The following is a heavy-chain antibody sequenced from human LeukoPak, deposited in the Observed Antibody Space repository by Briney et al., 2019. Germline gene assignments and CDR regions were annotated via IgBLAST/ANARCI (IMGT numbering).Heavy chain of an antibody. D-gene: IGHD6-13*01. CDR3: ARVRSSSSWYYFDY. V-gene: IGHV1-3*01. CDR1: GYTLTSYA. Sequence: EASVKVSCKASGYTLTSYAMHWVRQAPGQRLEWMGWINAGNGNTKYSQKSQGRVTITRDTSASTAYMELSSLRSEDTAVYYCARVRSSSSWYYFDYWGQGTLVTVSS. CDR2: INAGNGNT. J-gene: IGHJ4*02.